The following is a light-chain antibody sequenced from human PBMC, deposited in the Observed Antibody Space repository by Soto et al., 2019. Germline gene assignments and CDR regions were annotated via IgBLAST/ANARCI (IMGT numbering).Light chain of an antibody. CDR3: CLSPGSLTWL. CDR2: EVT. Sequence: QSALTQPASVSGSPGQSITISCTGTSSDVAGYNHVSWYQHHPGKAPKLMIYEVTKRPSGVPDRFSGSKSGSTASLTISGLQAEDEAEYYCCLSPGSLTWLFGGGTKLTVL. CDR1: SSDVAGYNH. J-gene: IGLJ3*02. V-gene: IGLV2-14*01.